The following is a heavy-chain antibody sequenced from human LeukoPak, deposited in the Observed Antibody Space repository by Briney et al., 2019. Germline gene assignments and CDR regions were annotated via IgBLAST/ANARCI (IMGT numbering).Heavy chain of an antibody. D-gene: IGHD1-1*01. V-gene: IGHV3-30*18. CDR1: GFTFSSYG. CDR3: AKGYVYYYYGMDV. CDR2: ISYDGSNK. Sequence: PGGSLRLSCAASGFTFSSYGMHWVRQAPGKGLEWVAVISYDGSNKYYADSVKGRFTISRDNSKNTLYLRMNSLRAEDTAVYYCAKGYVYYYYGMDVWGQGTTVTVSS. J-gene: IGHJ6*02.